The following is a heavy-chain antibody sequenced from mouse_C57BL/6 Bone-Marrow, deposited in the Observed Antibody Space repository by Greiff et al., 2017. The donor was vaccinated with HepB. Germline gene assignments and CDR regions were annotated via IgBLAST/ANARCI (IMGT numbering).Heavy chain of an antibody. D-gene: IGHD3-2*02. CDR2: IDPSDSYT. CDR1: GYTFTSYW. Sequence: QVQLQQSGAELVMPGASVKLSCKASGYTFTSYWMHWVKQRPGQGLEWIGEIDPSDSYTNYNQKFKGKSTLTVDKSSSTAYMQLSSLTSEDSAVYYCASWGSSGYWAMDYWGQGTSVTVSS. V-gene: IGHV1-69*01. J-gene: IGHJ4*01. CDR3: ASWGSSGYWAMDY.